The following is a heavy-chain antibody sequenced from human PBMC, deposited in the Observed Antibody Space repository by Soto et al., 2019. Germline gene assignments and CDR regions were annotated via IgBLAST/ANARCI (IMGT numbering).Heavy chain of an antibody. D-gene: IGHD3-22*01. J-gene: IGHJ5*02. CDR2: ISSSGSTI. Sequence: PRLSCAASGFTFSSYEMNWVRQAPGKGLEWVSYISSSGSTIYYADSVKGRFTISRDNAKNSLYLQMNSLRAEDTAVYYCARDRGSGYYYWFDPWGQGTLVTVSS. CDR1: GFTFSSYE. V-gene: IGHV3-48*03. CDR3: ARDRGSGYYYWFDP.